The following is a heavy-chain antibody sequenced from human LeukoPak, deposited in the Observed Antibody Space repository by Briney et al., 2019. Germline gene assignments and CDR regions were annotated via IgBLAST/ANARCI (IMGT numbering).Heavy chain of an antibody. D-gene: IGHD2-2*01. J-gene: IGHJ3*02. V-gene: IGHV4-34*01. CDR1: GGSFSGYY. CDR3: ARTDCSSTSCYDAFDI. CDR2: IYYSGST. Sequence: SETLSLTCAVYGGSFSGYYWSWIRQPPGKGLEWIGYIYYSGSTYYNPSLKSRVTMSVDTSKNQFSLKLSSVTAVDTAVYYCARTDCSSTSCYDAFDIWGQGTMVTVSS.